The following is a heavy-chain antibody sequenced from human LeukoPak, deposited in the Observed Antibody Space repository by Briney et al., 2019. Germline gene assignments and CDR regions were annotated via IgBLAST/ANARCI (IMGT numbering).Heavy chain of an antibody. CDR2: IYHSGST. Sequence: SETLSLTCAVSGGSISSGGYSWSWLRQPPGKGLEWIGYIYHSGSTYYNPSLKSRVTISVDRSKNQFSLKLSSVTAADTAVYYCARVYTMFVTFDIWGQGTMVTVSS. J-gene: IGHJ3*02. D-gene: IGHD3-10*02. CDR1: GGSISSGGYS. CDR3: ARVYTMFVTFDI. V-gene: IGHV4-30-2*01.